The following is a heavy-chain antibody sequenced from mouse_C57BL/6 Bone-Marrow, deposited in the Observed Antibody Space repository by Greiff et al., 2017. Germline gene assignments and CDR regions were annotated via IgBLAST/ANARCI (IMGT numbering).Heavy chain of an antibody. CDR3: AREGGYLAWFAY. V-gene: IGHV1-19*01. D-gene: IGHD5-1*01. CDR2: INPYNGGT. Sequence: VQLQQSGPVLVKPGASVKMSCKASGYTFTDYYMNWVKQSHGKSLEWIGVINPYNGGTSYNQKFKGKATLTVDKSSSTAYMELNSLTSEDSAVYYCAREGGYLAWFAYWGQGTLVTVSA. CDR1: GYTFTDYY. J-gene: IGHJ3*01.